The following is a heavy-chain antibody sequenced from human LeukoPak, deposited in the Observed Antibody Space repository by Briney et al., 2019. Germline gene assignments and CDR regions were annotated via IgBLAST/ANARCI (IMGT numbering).Heavy chain of an antibody. CDR1: GFTFSSYA. J-gene: IGHJ2*01. CDR3: ARRSRIAARPGWYFDL. Sequence: GGSLRLSRAASGFTFSSYAMHWVRQAPGKGLEWVANIKQDGSEKYYVDSVKGRFTISRDNAKNSLYLQMNSLRAEDTAVYYCARRSRIAARPGWYFDLWGRGTLVTVSS. V-gene: IGHV3-7*01. D-gene: IGHD6-6*01. CDR2: IKQDGSEK.